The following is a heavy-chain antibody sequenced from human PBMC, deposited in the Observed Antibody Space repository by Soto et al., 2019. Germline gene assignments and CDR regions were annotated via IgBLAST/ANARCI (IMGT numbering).Heavy chain of an antibody. Sequence: GGSLRLSCAASGFTFSSYSMNWVRQAPGKGLEWVSSISSSSSYIYYADSVKGRFTISRDNAKNSLYLQMNSLRAEDTAVYYCARVGRVRGVKSPVDYWGQGTLVTVSS. V-gene: IGHV3-21*01. J-gene: IGHJ4*02. CDR2: ISSSSSYI. CDR1: GFTFSSYS. D-gene: IGHD3-10*01. CDR3: ARVGRVRGVKSPVDY.